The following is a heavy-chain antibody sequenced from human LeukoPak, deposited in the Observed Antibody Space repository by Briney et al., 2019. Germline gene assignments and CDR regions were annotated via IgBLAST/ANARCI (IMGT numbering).Heavy chain of an antibody. J-gene: IGHJ4*02. D-gene: IGHD6-13*01. Sequence: GGSLRLSCAASGFTFSSYSMNWVRQAPGKGLEWVSSISSSSSYVYYADSVKGRFTISRDNAKNSLCLQMNSLRAEDTAVYYCARALAAAADYWGQGTLVTVSS. V-gene: IGHV3-21*01. CDR1: GFTFSSYS. CDR3: ARALAAAADY. CDR2: ISSSSSYV.